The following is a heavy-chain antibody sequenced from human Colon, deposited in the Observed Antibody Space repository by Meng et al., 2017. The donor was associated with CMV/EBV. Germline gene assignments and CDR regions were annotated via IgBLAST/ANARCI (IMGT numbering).Heavy chain of an antibody. J-gene: IGHJ4*02. Sequence: ASVKVSCKASGYSFTNFDIYWVRQAPGQGLEWMGWMNPATGNTGYAETLQGRITVTRDTSINTVYMDLTNLRSDDTAVYFCARGPRGGTELLDHWGQGTLVTVSS. D-gene: IGHD1-26*01. CDR2: MNPATGNT. V-gene: IGHV1-8*01. CDR1: GYSFTNFD. CDR3: ARGPRGGTELLDH.